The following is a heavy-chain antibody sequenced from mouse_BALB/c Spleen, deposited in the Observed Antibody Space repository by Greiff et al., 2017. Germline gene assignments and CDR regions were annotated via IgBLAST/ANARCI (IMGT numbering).Heavy chain of an antibody. V-gene: IGHV5-6*01. CDR1: GFTFSSYG. CDR2: ISSGGSYT. D-gene: IGHD2-1*01. CDR3: AGQKAGMDGNQYYYAMDY. Sequence: EVKLQESGGDLVKPGGSLKLSCAASGFTFSSYGMSWVRQTPDKGLEWVATISSGGSYTYYPDSVKGRFTISRDNAKNTLYLQMSSLKSEDTAMYYCAGQKAGMDGNQYYYAMDYWGQGTSVTVSA. J-gene: IGHJ4*01.